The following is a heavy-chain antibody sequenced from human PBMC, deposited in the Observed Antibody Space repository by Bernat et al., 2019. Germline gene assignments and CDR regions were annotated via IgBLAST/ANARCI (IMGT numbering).Heavy chain of an antibody. Sequence: QVQLVESGGGVVQPGRSLRLSCAASGFTFSSYAMHWFRQAPGKGLEWVAVISYDGSNKYYADAVKGRFTISRDNSKNTLYLQMNSLRAEDTAVYYCARGPRYGDYYFDYWGQGTLVTVSS. CDR1: GFTFSSYA. D-gene: IGHD4-17*01. J-gene: IGHJ4*02. CDR2: ISYDGSNK. CDR3: ARGPRYGDYYFDY. V-gene: IGHV3-30-3*01.